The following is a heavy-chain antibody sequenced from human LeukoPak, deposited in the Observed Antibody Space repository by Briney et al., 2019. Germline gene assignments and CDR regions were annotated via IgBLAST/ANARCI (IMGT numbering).Heavy chain of an antibody. J-gene: IGHJ4*02. Sequence: PGGSLRLSCAASGFTFSSYEMNWVRQAPGKGLEWGSYISSSGSTIYYADSVKGRFTNSRDNAKNSLYLQMNSLRAEDTAVYYCARVAYGSGSHYDYWGQGTLVTVSS. D-gene: IGHD3-10*01. V-gene: IGHV3-48*03. CDR3: ARVAYGSGSHYDY. CDR1: GFTFSSYE. CDR2: ISSSGSTI.